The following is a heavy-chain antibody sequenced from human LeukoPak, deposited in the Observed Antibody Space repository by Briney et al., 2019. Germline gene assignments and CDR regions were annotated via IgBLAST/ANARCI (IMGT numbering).Heavy chain of an antibody. CDR3: AKEQMMYSSSPFDY. Sequence: GGSLRLSCAASGFTFNTYAMSWVRQAPGKGLEWVSAISTGGVNTYYTDSVKGRFTISRDNSKNTLYLQMNSLRAEDTAVYFCAKEQMMYSSSPFDYWGQGTLVTVSS. V-gene: IGHV3-23*01. J-gene: IGHJ4*02. CDR2: ISTGGVNT. D-gene: IGHD6-19*01. CDR1: GFTFNTYA.